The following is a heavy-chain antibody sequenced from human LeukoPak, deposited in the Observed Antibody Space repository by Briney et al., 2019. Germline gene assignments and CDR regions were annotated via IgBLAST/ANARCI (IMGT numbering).Heavy chain of an antibody. CDR3: ARERGDDIVVVVAATTWFDP. D-gene: IGHD2-15*01. J-gene: IGHJ5*02. CDR1: GGTFSSYA. V-gene: IGHV1-69*05. Sequence: SVKVSCKASGGTFSSYAISWVRQAPGQGLEWMGRIIPIFGTANYAQKFQGRVTITTDESTSTAYMELSSLRSEDTAVYYCARERGDDIVVVVAATTWFDPWGQGILVTVSS. CDR2: IIPIFGTA.